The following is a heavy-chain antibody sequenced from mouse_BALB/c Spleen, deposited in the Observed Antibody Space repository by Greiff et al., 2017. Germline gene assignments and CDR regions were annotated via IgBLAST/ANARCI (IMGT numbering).Heavy chain of an antibody. CDR3: ARGPFNPYYAMDY. J-gene: IGHJ4*01. Sequence: EVKLQESGPGLVKPSQSLSLTCTVTGYSITSDYAWNWIRQFPGNKLEWMGYISYSGSTSYNPSLKSRISITRDTSKNQFFLQLNSVTTEDTATYYCARGPFNPYYAMDYWGQGTSVTVSS. CDR1: GYSITSDYA. V-gene: IGHV3-2*02. CDR2: ISYSGST.